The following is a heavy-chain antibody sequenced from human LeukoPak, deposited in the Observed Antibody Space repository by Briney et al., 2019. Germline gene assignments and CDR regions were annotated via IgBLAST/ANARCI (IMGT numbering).Heavy chain of an antibody. Sequence: SETLSLTCAVYGGSFSGYYWSWIRQPPGKGLEWIGEINHSGSTNYNPSLKSRVTISVDTSKNQFSLKLSSVTAADTAVYYCAATLEWLLDIDYWGQGTLVTVSS. J-gene: IGHJ4*02. D-gene: IGHD3-3*01. CDR1: GGSFSGYY. CDR3: AATLEWLLDIDY. CDR2: INHSGST. V-gene: IGHV4-34*01.